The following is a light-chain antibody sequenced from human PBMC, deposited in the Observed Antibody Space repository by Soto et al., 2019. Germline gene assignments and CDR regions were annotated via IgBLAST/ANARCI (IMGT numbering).Light chain of an antibody. J-gene: IGKJ1*01. CDR1: QSVSSSY. CDR3: QHYNSYSEA. CDR2: GAS. Sequence: EIVSTQSPGTLSLSPGERATLSCRASQSVSSSYLAWYQQKPGQAPRLLIYGASTRATGIPARFSGSGSGTEFTLTISSLQPDDFATYYCQHYNSYSEAFGQGTKVDIK. V-gene: IGKV3-20*01.